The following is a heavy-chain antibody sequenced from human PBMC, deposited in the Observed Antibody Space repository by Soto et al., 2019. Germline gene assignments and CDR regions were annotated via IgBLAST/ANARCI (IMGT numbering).Heavy chain of an antibody. CDR2: IVAPSGKT. CDR3: AATLDWGSYDFGGYPS. J-gene: IGHJ4*02. Sequence: SLQVSCKGSGFTFSRSAGQWVRQARGQGLELIGWIVAPSGKTDYSQSLQERVTITRDMSTSTAYMELSSLSSEDTAVYYCAATLDWGSYDFGGYPSWGQGTLVTVSS. CDR1: GFTFSRSA. V-gene: IGHV1-58*01. D-gene: IGHD3-22*01.